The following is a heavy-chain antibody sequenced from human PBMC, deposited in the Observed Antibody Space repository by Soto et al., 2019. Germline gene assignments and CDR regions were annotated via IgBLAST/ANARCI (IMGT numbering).Heavy chain of an antibody. CDR3: ARILLSPIYCSGGSCCSFWFDP. Sequence: SETLSLTCTVSGGSISSGGYYWSWIRQPPGKGLEWIGYIYYSGSTNYNPSLKSRVTISVDTSKNQFSLKLSSVTAADTAVYYCARILLSPIYCSGGSCCSFWFDPWGQGTLVTVSS. CDR1: GGSISSGGYY. V-gene: IGHV4-61*08. CDR2: IYYSGST. D-gene: IGHD2-15*01. J-gene: IGHJ5*02.